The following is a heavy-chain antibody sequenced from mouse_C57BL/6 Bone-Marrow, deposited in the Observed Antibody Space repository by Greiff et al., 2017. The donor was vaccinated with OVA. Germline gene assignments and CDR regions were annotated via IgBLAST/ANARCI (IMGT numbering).Heavy chain of an antibody. CDR3: ARAAY. J-gene: IGHJ3*01. CDR1: VYSITSGYY. CDR2: ISYDGSN. V-gene: IGHV3-6*01. Sequence: EVHLVESGPGLVKPSQSLSLTCSVTVYSITSGYYWNWIRQFPGNKLEWMGYISYDGSNNYNPSLKNRISITRDTSKNQFFLKLNSVTTEDTATYYCARAAYWGQGTLVTVSA.